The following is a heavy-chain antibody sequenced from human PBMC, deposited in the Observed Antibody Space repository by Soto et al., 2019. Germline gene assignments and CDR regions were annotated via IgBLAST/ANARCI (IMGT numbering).Heavy chain of an antibody. CDR3: ARGRDYYDILNGYVNWFDP. Sequence: PAETLSLTCTVSGDSISTNSYSWGWIRQPPGQGLEWIGLFYYSGSTHYNPSLKSRLTVSVDTSKNQFSLKVSSVTAADTAVYYCARGRDYYDILNGYVNWFDPWGQGTLVTVSS. J-gene: IGHJ5*02. D-gene: IGHD3-9*01. CDR2: FYYSGST. CDR1: GDSISTNSYS. V-gene: IGHV4-39*01.